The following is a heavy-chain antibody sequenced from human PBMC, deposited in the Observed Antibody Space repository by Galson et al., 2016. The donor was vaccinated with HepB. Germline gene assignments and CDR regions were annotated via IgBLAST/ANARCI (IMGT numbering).Heavy chain of an antibody. D-gene: IGHD6-19*01. CDR2: TYYRSKWYY. Sequence: CAISGDSVSGTTIAWNWIRHSPSRGLEWLGRTYYRSKWYYDYAGSVKSRITINPGTSRNQFSLQLNSVTPEDTAVYYCARDGYTSGWHGAFEIWGQGTMVTVSS. V-gene: IGHV6-1*01. CDR1: GDSVSGTTIA. CDR3: ARDGYTSGWHGAFEI. J-gene: IGHJ3*02.